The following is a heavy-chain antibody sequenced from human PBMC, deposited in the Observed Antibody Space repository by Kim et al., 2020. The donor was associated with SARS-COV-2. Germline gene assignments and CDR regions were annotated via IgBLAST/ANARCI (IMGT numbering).Heavy chain of an antibody. CDR3: ARDLAMVRGAKPSYYYYGMDV. J-gene: IGHJ6*02. CDR2: ISSSSSTI. V-gene: IGHV3-48*02. D-gene: IGHD3-10*01. CDR1: GFTFSSYS. Sequence: GGSLRLSCAASGFTFSSYSMNWVRQAPGKGLEWVSYISSSSSTIYYADSVKGRFTISRDNAKNSLYLQMNSLRDEDTAVYYCARDLAMVRGAKPSYYYYGMDVWGQGTTVTVSS.